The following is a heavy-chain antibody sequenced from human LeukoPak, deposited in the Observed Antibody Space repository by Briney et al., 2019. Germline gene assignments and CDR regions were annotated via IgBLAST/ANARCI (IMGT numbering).Heavy chain of an antibody. CDR3: AREGYYDSSGPFDY. D-gene: IGHD3-22*01. V-gene: IGHV4-59*01. J-gene: IGHJ4*02. CDR2: IYYSGST. Sequence: PSETLSLTCTVSGGSISNYYWSWIRNPPRKGLEWIGYIYYSGSTNYNPSLKSRVTILVDTSKNQFSLKLSSVTAGDTAVYYCAREGYYDSSGPFDYWGQGTLVTVSS. CDR1: GGSISNYY.